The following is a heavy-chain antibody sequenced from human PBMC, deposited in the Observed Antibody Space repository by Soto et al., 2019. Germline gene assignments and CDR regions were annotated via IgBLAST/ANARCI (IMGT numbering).Heavy chain of an antibody. CDR2: ISGDGSNT. CDR3: AKEGGLSGSYYISSSYYFDY. CDR1: GFRFSSYG. J-gene: IGHJ4*02. Sequence: HPGGSLRLSCRPSGFRFSSYGMHWVRQAPGKGPEWVAFISGDGSNTEYVDSVRGRFTVSRDNSKNTLYLQMNSLRAEDTSVYYCAKEGGLSGSYYISSSYYFDYWGQGTLVTVSS. V-gene: IGHV3-30*18. D-gene: IGHD1-26*01.